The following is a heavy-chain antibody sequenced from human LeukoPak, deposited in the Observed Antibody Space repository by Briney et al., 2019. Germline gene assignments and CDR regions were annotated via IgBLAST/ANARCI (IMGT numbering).Heavy chain of an antibody. D-gene: IGHD5-12*01. CDR1: GFTSSTYW. V-gene: IGHV3-74*01. CDR3: ARGGYSGYVPFDY. CDR2: INSDGSST. Sequence: GGSLRLSCAASGFTSSTYWMHWVRQAPGKGLVGVSRINSDGSSTSYADSVKGRFTISRDNAKNTLYLQMNSLRAEDTAVYYCARGGYSGYVPFDYWGQGTLVTVSS. J-gene: IGHJ4*02.